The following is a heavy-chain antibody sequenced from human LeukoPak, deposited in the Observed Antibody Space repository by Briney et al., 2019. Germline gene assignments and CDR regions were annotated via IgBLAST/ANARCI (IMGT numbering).Heavy chain of an antibody. Sequence: GGSLRLSCAASGFTFSSYAMSWVRQAPGKGLEWVSAISGSGGSTYYADSVKGRFTISRDNSKNTLYLQMNSLRAEDTAVYYCARVGIAGSYFDYWGQGTLVTVSS. D-gene: IGHD6-13*01. V-gene: IGHV3-23*01. CDR2: ISGSGGST. CDR3: ARVGIAGSYFDY. J-gene: IGHJ4*02. CDR1: GFTFSSYA.